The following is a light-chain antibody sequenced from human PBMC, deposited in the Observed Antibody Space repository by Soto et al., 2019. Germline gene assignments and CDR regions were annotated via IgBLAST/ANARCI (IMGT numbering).Light chain of an antibody. Sequence: EIVMTQSPATLSVSPGERATLSCRASQSVSSNLAWYQQKPGQAPRLLIYGASTRDTVIPARFSGSGSGTEFTLTISSLQSEDFAVYYCQQYNNWPRTFGQGTKV. CDR2: GAS. J-gene: IGKJ1*01. CDR1: QSVSSN. CDR3: QQYNNWPRT. V-gene: IGKV3-15*01.